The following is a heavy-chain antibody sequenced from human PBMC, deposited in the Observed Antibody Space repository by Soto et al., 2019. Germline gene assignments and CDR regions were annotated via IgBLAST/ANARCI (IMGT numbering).Heavy chain of an antibody. CDR1: GGSISSSSYY. CDR3: ARELYYYDSSDPPLLDY. J-gene: IGHJ4*02. D-gene: IGHD3-22*01. CDR2: IYYSGST. Sequence: QLQLQESGPGLVKPSETLSLTCTVSGGSISSSSYYWGWIRQPPGKGLEWIGSIYYSGSTYYNPSLKSRVTISVDKSKNQFSLELSSVTAADTAVYYCARELYYYDSSDPPLLDYWGQGTLVTVSS. V-gene: IGHV4-39*01.